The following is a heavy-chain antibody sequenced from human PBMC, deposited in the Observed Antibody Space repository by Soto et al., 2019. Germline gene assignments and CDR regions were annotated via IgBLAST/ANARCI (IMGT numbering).Heavy chain of an antibody. CDR3: VRDVRAFDI. Sequence: SETLSLTCTVSGGSISGYYWSWIRQPPGRGLEWIGYVYYTGGSNSNPSLESRVTTSIDTSKNQFSLKLNSVTAADTAVYYCVRDVRAFDIWGQGTMVTVSS. J-gene: IGHJ3*02. V-gene: IGHV4-59*01. CDR1: GGSISGYY. CDR2: VYYTGGS.